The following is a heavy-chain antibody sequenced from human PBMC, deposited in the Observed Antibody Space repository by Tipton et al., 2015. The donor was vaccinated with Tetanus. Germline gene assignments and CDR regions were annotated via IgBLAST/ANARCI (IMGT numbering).Heavy chain of an antibody. J-gene: IGHJ6*03. CDR1: GFIFSSCG. CDR2: ISSSGSYT. Sequence: SLRLSCAASGFIFSSCGMSWVRQATGKGLEWVSFISSSGSYTYYAGSLRGRFFISRDNAKNSLSLQMDGLRAEDTAVYYCARDRGEDWTNFYYMDVWGKGATVTVSS. CDR3: ARDRGEDWTNFYYMDV. D-gene: IGHD3/OR15-3a*01. V-gene: IGHV3-21*01.